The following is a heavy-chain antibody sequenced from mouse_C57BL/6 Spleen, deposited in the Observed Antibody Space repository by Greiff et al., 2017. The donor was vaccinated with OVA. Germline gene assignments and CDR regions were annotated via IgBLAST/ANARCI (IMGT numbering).Heavy chain of an antibody. J-gene: IGHJ1*03. CDR1: GFNITDYY. Sequence: VQLQQSGAELVRPGASVKLSCTASGFNITDYYMPWVKQRPAQGLEWIGRIDPEDGDTEYAPKFPGKATMTADTSSNTAYLQLSSLTSEDTAVYYWTTVSYCSSYEGYWYFDVWGTGTTVTVSS. V-gene: IGHV14-1*01. CDR2: IDPEDGDT. D-gene: IGHD1-1*01. CDR3: TTVSYCSSYEGYWYFDV.